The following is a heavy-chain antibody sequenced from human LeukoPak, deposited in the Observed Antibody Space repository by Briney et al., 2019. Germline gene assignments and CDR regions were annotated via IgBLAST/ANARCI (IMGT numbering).Heavy chain of an antibody. CDR1: GFTFSSYD. CDR3: AREASDAFAT. Sequence: GGSLRLSCAASGFTFSSYDMHWVRQAPGKGLEWVALIWYDGSNKNYADSVKGRFTISRDNSKNTLFLQMNSLRAEDTAVYYCAREASDAFATWGQGTMVTVSS. V-gene: IGHV3-33*01. J-gene: IGHJ3*02. CDR2: IWYDGSNK.